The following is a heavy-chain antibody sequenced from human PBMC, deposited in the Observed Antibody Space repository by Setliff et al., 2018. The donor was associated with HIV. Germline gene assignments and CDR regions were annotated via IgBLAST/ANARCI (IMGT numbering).Heavy chain of an antibody. D-gene: IGHD3-10*01. CDR2: ITPGDGHT. CDR1: GYAFTSDH. CDR3: ARDFGGRWTFDY. J-gene: IGHJ4*02. Sequence: ASVKVSCKASGYAFTSDHMHWVRQAPGQGLEWVGMITPGDGHTNYEQKFQGRVTMTRDTSTTTVYMELGSLTSKDTAIYYCARDFGGRWTFDYWGQGTLVTVSS. V-gene: IGHV1-46*01.